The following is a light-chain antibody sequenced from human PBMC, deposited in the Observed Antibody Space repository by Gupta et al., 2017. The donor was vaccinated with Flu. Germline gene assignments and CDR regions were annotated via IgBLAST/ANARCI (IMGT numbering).Light chain of an antibody. CDR2: GVS. CDR3: QQAQSFPFT. J-gene: IGKJ4*01. CDR1: QGIGDW. V-gene: IGKV1-12*02. Sequence: DIQMTQSPSSVSASVGDRVTINFRASQGIGDWLAWFQQKPGRAPTLLTYGVSKVQKGVPSRFSGSGSGTDSTLTISGRQPEDFATYYCQQAQSFPFTFGRGTKVDIK.